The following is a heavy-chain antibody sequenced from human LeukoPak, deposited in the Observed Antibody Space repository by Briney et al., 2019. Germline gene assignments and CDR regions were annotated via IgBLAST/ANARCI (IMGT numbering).Heavy chain of an antibody. V-gene: IGHV3-7*03. D-gene: IGHD4-17*01. J-gene: IGHJ4*02. CDR2: IKQDGSEK. CDR3: AKAAYGDYPSDY. CDR1: GFTFSSYW. Sequence: GGSLRLSCAASGFTFSSYWMSWVRQAPGKGLEWVANIKQDGSEKYYVDSVKGRFTISRDNSKNTLYLQMNSLRAEDTAVYYCAKAAYGDYPSDYWGQGTLVTVSS.